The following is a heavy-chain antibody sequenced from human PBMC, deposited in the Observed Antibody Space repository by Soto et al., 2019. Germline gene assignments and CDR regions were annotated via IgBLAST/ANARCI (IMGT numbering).Heavy chain of an antibody. CDR3: TRLEDYYDSSGYYPDY. CDR1: GLTFSGSA. D-gene: IGHD3-22*01. V-gene: IGHV3-73*01. Sequence: GGSLRVSCAASGLTFSGSAMHWVRQASGKGLEWVGRIRSKANSYATAYAASVKGRFTISRDDSKNTAYLQMNSLKTEDTAVYYCTRLEDYYDSSGYYPDYWGQGTLVTVSS. CDR2: IRSKANSYAT. J-gene: IGHJ4*02.